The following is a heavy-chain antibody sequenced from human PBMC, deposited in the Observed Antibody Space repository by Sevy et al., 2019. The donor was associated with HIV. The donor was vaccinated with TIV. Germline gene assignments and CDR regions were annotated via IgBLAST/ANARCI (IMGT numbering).Heavy chain of an antibody. CDR1: GFTFRTSG. CDR2: ISYDEAHK. D-gene: IGHD3-10*01. Sequence: GGSLRLSCVTSGFTFRTSGMHWVRQSPGKGLEWVAIISYDEAHKNYADSVRGRFSISKDNSKNTLYLQMRSLKTEDTAVYYCAKDYSAGITFVRGAYRARGDYFDYWGQGTQVTVSS. CDR3: AKDYSAGITFVRGAYRARGDYFDY. J-gene: IGHJ4*02. V-gene: IGHV3-30*18.